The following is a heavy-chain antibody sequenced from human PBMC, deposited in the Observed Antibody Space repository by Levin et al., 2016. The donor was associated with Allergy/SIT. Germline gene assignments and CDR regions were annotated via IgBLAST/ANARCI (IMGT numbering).Heavy chain of an antibody. CDR1: GFTFSSYN. CDR2: IVRSGSTV. D-gene: IGHD6-19*01. V-gene: IGHV3-48*04. CDR3: VREVCPEPWANCRGWSYPDL. J-gene: IGHJ2*01. Sequence: GESLKISCAASGFTFSSYNMNWVRQAPGKGLEWIAYIVRSGSTVEYADSVKGRFTISRENAKNSLYLQMNSLRAGDTAVYYCVREVCPEPWANCRGWSYPDLWGRGTLLTVSS.